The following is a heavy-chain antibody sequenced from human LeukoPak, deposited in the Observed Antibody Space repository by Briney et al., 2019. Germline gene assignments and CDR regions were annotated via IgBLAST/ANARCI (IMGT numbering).Heavy chain of an antibody. Sequence: SETLSLTCAVYGGSFSGYYWSWIRQPPGKGLEWIGEINHSGSTNYNPSLKSRVTISVDTSKNQFSLKLSSVTAADTAVYYCASGWWLLPKYFDYWGQGTLVTVSS. V-gene: IGHV4-34*01. J-gene: IGHJ4*02. CDR3: ASGWWLLPKYFDY. D-gene: IGHD3-22*01. CDR2: INHSGST. CDR1: GGSFSGYY.